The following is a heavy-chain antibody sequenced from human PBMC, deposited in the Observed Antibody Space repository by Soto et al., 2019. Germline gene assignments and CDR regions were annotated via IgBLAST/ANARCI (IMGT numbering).Heavy chain of an antibody. CDR3: ARRQIPPPTRGAANARGGMDV. Sequence: QVQLVESGGGVVQPGRSLRLSCAASGFTFNNYGMHWVRQAPGKGLEWLAVIWNDGSNNYYANSVKGRFTISRDNSKNTLYLQMSSLRAEDTAVYYCARRQIPPPTRGAANARGGMDVWGQGTTATVSS. CDR1: GFTFNNYG. J-gene: IGHJ6*02. CDR2: IWNDGSNN. D-gene: IGHD6-13*01. V-gene: IGHV3-33*01.